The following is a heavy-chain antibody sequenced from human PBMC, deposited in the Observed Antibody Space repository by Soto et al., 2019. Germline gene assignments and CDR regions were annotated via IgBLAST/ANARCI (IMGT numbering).Heavy chain of an antibody. J-gene: IGHJ4*02. Sequence: EVQLLESGGGLVQPGGSLRLSCAASGFTFSSYAMRWVRQAPGKGLEWVSAISGSGGSTYYADSVKGRFTISRDNSKNTLYLQMNSLRAEDTAVYYCAKVGGYDFGKIDYWGQGTMVTVSS. CDR2: ISGSGGST. V-gene: IGHV3-23*01. D-gene: IGHD5-12*01. CDR1: GFTFSSYA. CDR3: AKVGGYDFGKIDY.